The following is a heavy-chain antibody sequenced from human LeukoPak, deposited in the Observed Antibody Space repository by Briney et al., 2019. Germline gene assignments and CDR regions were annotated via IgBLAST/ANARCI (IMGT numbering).Heavy chain of an antibody. D-gene: IGHD1-26*01. CDR2: IYTSGST. V-gene: IGHV4-4*07. J-gene: IGHJ3*02. CDR1: GGSISSYY. CDR3: ARVWELSDAFDI. Sequence: SETLSLTCTVSGGSISSYYWSSIRQPAGKGLEWIGRIYTSGSTNYNPSLKSRVTISVDTSKNQFSLKLSSVTAADAAVYYCARVWELSDAFDIWGQGTMVTVSS.